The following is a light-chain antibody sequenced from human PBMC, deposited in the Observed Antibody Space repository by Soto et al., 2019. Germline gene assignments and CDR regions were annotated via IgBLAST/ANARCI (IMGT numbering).Light chain of an antibody. J-gene: IGLJ1*01. CDR3: AAWDDSLSGRYV. CDR2: RNN. V-gene: IGLV1-47*01. Sequence: QSVLTQPPSASGTPGQRVTISCSGSSSNIGSNYVYWYQQLPGTAPKLLLYRNNQRPSGVPARFSGSKYGTSASLASSGLRSEDEADYYCAAWDDSLSGRYVFGTGTKLTVL. CDR1: SSNIGSNY.